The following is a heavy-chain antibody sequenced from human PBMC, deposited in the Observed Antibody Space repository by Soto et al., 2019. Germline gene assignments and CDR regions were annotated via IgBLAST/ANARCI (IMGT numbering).Heavy chain of an antibody. CDR3: ATSNWFDP. J-gene: IGHJ5*02. CDR2: IYYSGST. V-gene: IGHV4-39*01. Sequence: QLQLQESGPGLVKPSETLSLTCTVSGGSISSRGYYWGWIRQPPGKGLEWIGTIYYSGSTYYNPSXTSRVTISVDTSTNQFSLKLSSVTAADTAVYYCATSNWFDPWGQGTLVTVSS. CDR1: GGSISSRGYY.